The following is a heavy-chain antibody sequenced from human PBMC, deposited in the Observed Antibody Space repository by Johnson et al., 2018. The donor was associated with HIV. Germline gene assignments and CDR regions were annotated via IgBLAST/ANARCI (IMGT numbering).Heavy chain of an antibody. J-gene: IGHJ3*02. CDR1: GFTFSDYY. CDR3: AKDGSSSWYNGAFDI. Sequence: QVQLVESGGGLVKPGGSLRLSCAASGFTFSDYYMSWIRQAPGKGLEWVSYISSSGYTIYYADSVKGRFTISRDSAKNSLYLQMKSLRPEDTAVYYCAKDGSSSWYNGAFDIWGQGTMVTVSS. V-gene: IGHV3-11*04. CDR2: ISSSGYTI. D-gene: IGHD6-13*01.